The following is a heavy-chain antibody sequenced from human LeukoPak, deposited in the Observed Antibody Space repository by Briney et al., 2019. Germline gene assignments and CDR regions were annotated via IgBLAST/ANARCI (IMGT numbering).Heavy chain of an antibody. CDR3: ARGITGTLYYYYYGMDV. J-gene: IGHJ6*02. CDR2: ISAYNGNT. V-gene: IGHV1-18*01. CDR1: GYTFTSYG. D-gene: IGHD1-20*01. Sequence: GASVKVSCKASGYTFTSYGISWVRQAPGQGPEWMGWISAYNGNTNYAQKLQGRVTMTTDTSTSTAYMELRSLRSDDTAVYYCARGITGTLYYYYYGMDVWGQRTTVTVSS.